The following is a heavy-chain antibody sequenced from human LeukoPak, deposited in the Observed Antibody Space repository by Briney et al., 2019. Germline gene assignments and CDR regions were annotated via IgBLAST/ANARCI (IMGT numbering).Heavy chain of an antibody. CDR2: ISHSGST. Sequence: SETLSLTCAVYGGSFNNYYWSWLRQPPGKGLEWIGEISHSGSTNYNPSLKSRVTVSLDTSKNQFSLKLGSVTAADTAVYYCARDLGSSWYAGFDYWGQGTLVTVSS. D-gene: IGHD6-13*01. CDR3: ARDLGSSWYAGFDY. CDR1: GGSFNNYY. V-gene: IGHV4-34*01. J-gene: IGHJ4*02.